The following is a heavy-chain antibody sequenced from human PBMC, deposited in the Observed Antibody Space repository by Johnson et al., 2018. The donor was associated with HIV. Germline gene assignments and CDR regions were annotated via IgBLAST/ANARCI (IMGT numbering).Heavy chain of an antibody. J-gene: IGHJ3*02. V-gene: IGHV3-30-3*01. CDR3: ARESIRGDKAFDI. D-gene: IGHD2-21*02. CDR2: ISYDGSNK. CDR1: GFTFSSYA. Sequence: QEQLVESGGGVVQPGRSLRLSCAASGFTFSSYAMHWVRQAPGKGLEWVAVISYDGSNKYYADSVKGPFTISRDNSKNTLDLQMNRLRAQDTAVYYCARESIRGDKAFDIWGQGTMVTVSS.